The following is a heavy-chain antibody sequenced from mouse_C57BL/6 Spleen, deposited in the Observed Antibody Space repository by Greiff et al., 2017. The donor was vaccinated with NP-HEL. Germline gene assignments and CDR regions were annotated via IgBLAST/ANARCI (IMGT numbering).Heavy chain of an antibody. Sequence: QVQLQQSGAELVRPGASVTLSCKASGYTFTDYEMHWVKQTPVHGLEWIGAIDPETGGTAYNQKFKGKAILTADKSSSTAYMELRSLTSEDSAVYYCTRDITTVVDYWYFDVWGTGTTVTVSS. CDR3: TRDITTVVDYWYFDV. J-gene: IGHJ1*03. D-gene: IGHD1-1*01. V-gene: IGHV1-15*01. CDR1: GYTFTDYE. CDR2: IDPETGGT.